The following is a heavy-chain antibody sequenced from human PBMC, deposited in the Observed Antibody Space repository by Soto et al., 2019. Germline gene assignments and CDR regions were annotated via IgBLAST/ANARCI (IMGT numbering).Heavy chain of an antibody. D-gene: IGHD4-17*01. J-gene: IGHJ1*01. CDR2: IIPILGIA. V-gene: IGHV1-69*02. CDR3: ARNDYGDYVRYFQH. CDR1: GGTFSSYT. Sequence: SVKVAFKASGGTFSSYTISWVLQAPGQGVEWMGRIIPILGIANYAQKFQGRVTITADKSTSTAYMELSSLRSEDTAVYYCARNDYGDYVRYFQHWGQGTLVTVSS.